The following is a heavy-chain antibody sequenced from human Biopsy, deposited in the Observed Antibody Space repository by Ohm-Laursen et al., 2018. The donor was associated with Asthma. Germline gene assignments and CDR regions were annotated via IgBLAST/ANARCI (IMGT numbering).Heavy chain of an antibody. Sequence: SSLRLSCTASGRHFGSYNMHWARQAPGKGLEWVAVITFDGSTQHYGDSVKGRFTISRDSSKNMLFLQMNSLRAEDTAVYYCLRDTLGYYFDIWGQGTQVTVSS. CDR3: LRDTLGYYFDI. D-gene: IGHD6-13*01. J-gene: IGHJ4*02. CDR1: GRHFGSYN. CDR2: ITFDGSTQ. V-gene: IGHV3-30-3*01.